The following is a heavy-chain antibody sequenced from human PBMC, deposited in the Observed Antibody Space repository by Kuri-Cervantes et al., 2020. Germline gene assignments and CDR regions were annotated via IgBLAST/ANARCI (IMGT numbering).Heavy chain of an antibody. D-gene: IGHD3-22*01. J-gene: IGHJ4*02. V-gene: IGHV1-46*01. CDR3: ARDVYDSSGYRRGFDY. CDR1: GYTFTSYG. Sequence: ASVKVSCKASGYTFTSYGISWVRQAPGQGLEWMGIINPSGGSTSYAQKFQGRVTMTRDTSTSTVYMELSSLRSEDTAVYYCARDVYDSSGYRRGFDYWGQGTLVTVSS. CDR2: INPSGGST.